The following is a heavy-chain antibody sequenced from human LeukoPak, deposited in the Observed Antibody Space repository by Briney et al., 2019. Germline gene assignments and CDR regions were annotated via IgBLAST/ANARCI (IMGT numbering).Heavy chain of an antibody. CDR2: IYYSGST. Sequence: SETLSLTCTVSGGSISSYYWSWIRQPPGKGLEWIGYIYYSGSTNYNPSLKSRVTISVDTSKNQFSLKLSSVTAADTAVYYCARRLSYYYDSSGYPIGAFDIWGHGTMVTVSS. CDR3: ARRLSYYYDSSGYPIGAFDI. D-gene: IGHD3-22*01. J-gene: IGHJ3*02. CDR1: GGSISSYY. V-gene: IGHV4-59*08.